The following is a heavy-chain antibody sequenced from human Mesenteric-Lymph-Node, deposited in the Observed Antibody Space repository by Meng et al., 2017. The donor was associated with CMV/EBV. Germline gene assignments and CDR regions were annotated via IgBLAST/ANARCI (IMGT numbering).Heavy chain of an antibody. V-gene: IGHV6-1*01. CDR1: GDSGSSNRAT. Sequence: LTCAIAGDSGSSNRATWYWIRQSPSRGLEWLGRTYYRSKWNNDYAVSVKSRIAINPDTAKNQFSLQLNSVTPEDTAVYYCLRDGTWGHWGQGTLVTVSS. D-gene: IGHD3-16*01. J-gene: IGHJ4*02. CDR2: TYYRSKWNN. CDR3: LRDGTWGH.